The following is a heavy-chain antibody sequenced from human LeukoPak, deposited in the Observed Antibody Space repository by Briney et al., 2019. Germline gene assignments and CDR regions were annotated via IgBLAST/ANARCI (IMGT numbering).Heavy chain of an antibody. CDR1: GGSFSGYY. Sequence: PSETLSLTCAVYGGSFSGYYWSWIRQPPGKGLEWIGEINHSGSTNYNPSLESRVTISVDTSKNQFSLKLSSVTAADTAVYYCARPYSSSRWEWYFDLWGRGTLVTVSS. V-gene: IGHV4-34*01. D-gene: IGHD6-13*01. J-gene: IGHJ2*01. CDR2: INHSGST. CDR3: ARPYSSSRWEWYFDL.